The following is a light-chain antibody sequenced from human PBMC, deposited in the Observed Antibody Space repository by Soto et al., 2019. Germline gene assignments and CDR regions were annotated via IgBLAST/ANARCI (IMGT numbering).Light chain of an antibody. Sequence: EIVLTQSPGSLSLSPGERATLSCRASQSVDRSFFAWYQQKPGQAPRLLIYGASNRATGIPERFSGRASGKDITLTNTGLEPEDFAVYYWQQNVSSVTFGQGTKVEIK. V-gene: IGKV3-20*01. CDR1: QSVDRSF. CDR3: QQNVSSVT. J-gene: IGKJ1*01. CDR2: GAS.